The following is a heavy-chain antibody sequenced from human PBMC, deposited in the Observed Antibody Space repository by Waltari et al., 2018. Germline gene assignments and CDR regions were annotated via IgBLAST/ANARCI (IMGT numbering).Heavy chain of an antibody. CDR3: ARAGGIAVAVTLTDY. J-gene: IGHJ4*02. D-gene: IGHD6-19*01. CDR2: IYPGDSDT. V-gene: IGHV5-51*03. CDR1: GYSFTSYW. Sequence: EVQLGQSGAEVKKPGESLKISYKGSGYSFTSYWIGWVRQMPGKGLKWMGIIYPGDSDTGYSPSVQVQVTTSADKSISTADLQWSSLKASDTAMYYCARAGGIAVAVTLTDYWGQGTLVTVSS.